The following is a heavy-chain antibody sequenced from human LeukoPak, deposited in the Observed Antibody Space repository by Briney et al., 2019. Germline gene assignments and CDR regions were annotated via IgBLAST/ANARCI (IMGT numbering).Heavy chain of an antibody. Sequence: SSETLSLTCTVSGGSISSSSYYWGWVRQPPGKGLEWIGSLYYSGTTYYNPSLKSRVTISVDTSKNQFSLKLSSVTAADTAVYYCARDPHGPANAFDIWGQGTMVTVSS. J-gene: IGHJ3*02. CDR2: LYYSGTT. CDR3: ARDPHGPANAFDI. CDR1: GGSISSSSYY. V-gene: IGHV4-39*07.